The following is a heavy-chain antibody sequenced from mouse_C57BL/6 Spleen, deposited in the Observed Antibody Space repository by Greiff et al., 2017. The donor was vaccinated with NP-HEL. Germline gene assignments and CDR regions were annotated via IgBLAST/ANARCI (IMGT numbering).Heavy chain of an antibody. CDR3: ARDPYGSSYWYFDV. CDR2: INYDGSST. J-gene: IGHJ1*03. D-gene: IGHD1-1*01. V-gene: IGHV5-16*01. Sequence: DVHLVESEGGLVQPGSSMKLSCTASGFTFSDYYMAWVRQVPEKGLEWVANINYDGSSTYYLDSLKSRFIISRDNAKNILYLQMSSLKSEDTATYYCARDPYGSSYWYFDVWGTGTTVTVSS. CDR1: GFTFSDYY.